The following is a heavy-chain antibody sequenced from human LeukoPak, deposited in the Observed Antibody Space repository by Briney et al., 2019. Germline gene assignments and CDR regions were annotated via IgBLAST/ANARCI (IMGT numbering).Heavy chain of an antibody. J-gene: IGHJ4*02. D-gene: IGHD3-10*01. CDR1: GYTFTSYG. CDR3: ARDSEVIYYFDY. V-gene: IGHV1-18*01. CDR2: ISAYNGNT. Sequence: GASVKVSCKASGYTFTSYGISWVRQAPGQGLEWMGWISAYNGNTDYAQKLQGRVTMTTDTSTSTAYMELKSLRSDDTAVYYCARDSEVIYYFDYWGQGTLVTVSS.